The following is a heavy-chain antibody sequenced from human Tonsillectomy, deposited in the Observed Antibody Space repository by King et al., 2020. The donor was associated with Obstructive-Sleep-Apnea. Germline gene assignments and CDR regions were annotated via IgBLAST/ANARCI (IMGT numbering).Heavy chain of an antibody. Sequence: VQLVESGGGLVKPGGSLRLSCAASGLTFTNAWMSWVRQTSGKGLEWVGRIKSKRDGWAADYAAHVTGRFTISRLESRKTLYLQMNSLMIEDSGVYYCTTDPGDFPDYWGRGTLLTVPS. CDR1: GLTFTNAW. CDR2: IKSKRDGWAA. V-gene: IGHV3-15*01. J-gene: IGHJ4*02. CDR3: TTDPGDFPDY. D-gene: IGHD4-17*01.